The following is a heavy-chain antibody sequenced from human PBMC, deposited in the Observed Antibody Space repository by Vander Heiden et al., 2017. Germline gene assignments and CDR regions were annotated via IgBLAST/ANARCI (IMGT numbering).Heavy chain of an antibody. CDR2: ISSSGSTI. V-gene: IGHV3-48*03. D-gene: IGHD3-22*01. CDR3: ARSSSGYYRGYFDY. J-gene: IGHJ4*02. CDR1: GFTFSSYE. Sequence: EVQLVESGGGLVQPGGSLRLSCAASGFTFSSYEMNWVRQAPGKGLEWFSYISSSGSTIYYADSVKGRFTISRDNAKNSLYLQMNSLRAEDTAVYYCARSSSGYYRGYFDYWGQGTLVTVSS.